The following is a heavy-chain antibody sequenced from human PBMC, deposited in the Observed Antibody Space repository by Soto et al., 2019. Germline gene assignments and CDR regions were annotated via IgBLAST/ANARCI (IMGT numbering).Heavy chain of an antibody. J-gene: IGHJ4*02. CDR2: LCSSKAS. CDR1: GYTSRNYC. V-gene: IGHV4-4*07. CDR3: ARLLWDGSGLYYFDY. D-gene: IGHD3-22*01. Sequence: TLSLTCRVSGYTSRNYCWSCILQPAGKGLEGNGYLCSSKASIYNPSLESRVTMSVDTSTNQLARNLSAVTAADTIVYYRARLLWDGSGLYYFDYWGQGAVVT.